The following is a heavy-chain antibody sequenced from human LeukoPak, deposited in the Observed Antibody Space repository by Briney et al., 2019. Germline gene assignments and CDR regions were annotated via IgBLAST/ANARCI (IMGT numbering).Heavy chain of an antibody. V-gene: IGHV3-11*04. J-gene: IGHJ4*02. Sequence: PGGSLRLSCAASGFTLSDYYMSWIRQAPGKGLEWVSYISSSGSTIYYADSVKGRFTISRDNAKNSLYLQMNSLRAEDTAVYYCASVGTYYDILTGYYTQGGVNYWGQGTLVTVSS. D-gene: IGHD3-9*01. CDR2: ISSSGSTI. CDR1: GFTLSDYY. CDR3: ASVGTYYDILTGYYTQGGVNY.